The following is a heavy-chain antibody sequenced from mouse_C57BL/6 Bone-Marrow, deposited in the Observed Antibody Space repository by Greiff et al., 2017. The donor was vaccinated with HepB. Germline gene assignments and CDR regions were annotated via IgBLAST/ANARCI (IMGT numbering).Heavy chain of an antibody. J-gene: IGHJ3*01. Sequence: VKLVESGAELARPGASVKLSCKASGYTFTSYGISWVKQRTGQGLEWIGEIYPRSGNTYYNEKFKGKATLTADKSSSTAYMELRSLTSEDSAVYFCARQKRYLAWFAYWGQGTLVTVSA. V-gene: IGHV1-81*01. CDR3: ARQKRYLAWFAY. CDR2: IYPRSGNT. D-gene: IGHD2-14*01. CDR1: GYTFTSYG.